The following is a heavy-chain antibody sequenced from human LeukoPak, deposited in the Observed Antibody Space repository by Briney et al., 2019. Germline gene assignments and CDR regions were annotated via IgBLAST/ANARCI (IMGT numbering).Heavy chain of an antibody. CDR3: AKGIVVVPAAGFDY. D-gene: IGHD2-2*01. Sequence: GGSLRLSCAASGFTFSSYAMSWVHQAPGKGLEWVSAISGSGGSTYYADSVKGRFTISRDNSKNTLYLQMNSLRAEDTAVYYCAKGIVVVPAAGFDYWGQGTLVTVSS. CDR1: GFTFSSYA. J-gene: IGHJ4*02. CDR2: ISGSGGST. V-gene: IGHV3-23*01.